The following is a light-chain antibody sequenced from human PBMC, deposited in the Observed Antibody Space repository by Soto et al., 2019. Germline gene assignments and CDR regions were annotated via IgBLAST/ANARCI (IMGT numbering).Light chain of an antibody. CDR3: AAWDDSLNGYV. CDR1: SSNIGSNT. J-gene: IGLJ1*01. CDR2: SNN. V-gene: IGLV1-44*01. Sequence: QSVLTQPPSGSGTPGQRFTISGSGSSSNIGSNTVNWYQQLPGTAPKLLIYSNNQRPSGVPDRFSGSKSGTSASLAISGLQSEDEADYYCAAWDDSLNGYVFGTGTKVTVL.